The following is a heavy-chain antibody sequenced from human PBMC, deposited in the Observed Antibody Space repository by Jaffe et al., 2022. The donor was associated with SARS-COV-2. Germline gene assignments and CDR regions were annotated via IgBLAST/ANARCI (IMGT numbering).Heavy chain of an antibody. Sequence: QVQLQESGPGLVKPSETLSLTCTVSGGSISSYYWSWIRQPPGKGLEWIGYIYYSGSTNYNPSLKSRVTISVDTSKNQFSLKLSSVTAADTAVYYCARVDYGDSMDVWGQGTTVTVSS. D-gene: IGHD4-17*01. CDR1: GGSISSYY. V-gene: IGHV4-59*01. J-gene: IGHJ6*02. CDR3: ARVDYGDSMDV. CDR2: IYYSGST.